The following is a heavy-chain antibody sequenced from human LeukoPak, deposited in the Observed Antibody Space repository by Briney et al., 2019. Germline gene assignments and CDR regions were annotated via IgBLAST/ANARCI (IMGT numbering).Heavy chain of an antibody. CDR1: GGSFSGYY. CDR2: INHSGST. D-gene: IGHD4-17*01. CDR3: ARVPFYGDYYYYDMDV. V-gene: IGHV4-34*01. Sequence: SETLSLTCTVYGGSFSGYYWSWIRQPPWKGLEWIGEINHSGSTNYNPSLKSRVTISVDTSKNQFSLKLSSVTAADTAVYYCARVPFYGDYYYYDMDVWGKGTTVTVSS. J-gene: IGHJ6*03.